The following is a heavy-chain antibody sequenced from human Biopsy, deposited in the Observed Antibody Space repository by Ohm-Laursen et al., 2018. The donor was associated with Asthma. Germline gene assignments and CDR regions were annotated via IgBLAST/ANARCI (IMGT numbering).Heavy chain of an antibody. Sequence: ASVKVSCKTPGYTFTDYSIHWVRQAPGQGLEWMGRINPNSGDTNYAQRFQGRVTVTRDRSISTAYMELSRLRSDDTAVYYCARDRGYCSGGTCPSWFDPWGQGTLVIVSS. CDR1: GYTFTDYS. D-gene: IGHD2-15*01. J-gene: IGHJ5*02. V-gene: IGHV1-2*06. CDR2: INPNSGDT. CDR3: ARDRGYCSGGTCPSWFDP.